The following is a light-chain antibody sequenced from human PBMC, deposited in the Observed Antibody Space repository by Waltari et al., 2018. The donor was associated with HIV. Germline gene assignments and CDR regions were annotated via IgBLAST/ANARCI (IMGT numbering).Light chain of an antibody. CDR2: TNT. Sequence: QSALTQPPSVSGAPGQRVTISCTGLRSTNFGTTYDVHWSQYLPGTGPRPILPTNTKRPSGVPDRFSASKSGTSASLAIIGLQAEDEADYYCQSFDRLSALPIFGGGTRLTV. CDR1: RSTNFGTTYD. CDR3: QSFDRLSALPI. J-gene: IGLJ2*01. V-gene: IGLV1-40*01.